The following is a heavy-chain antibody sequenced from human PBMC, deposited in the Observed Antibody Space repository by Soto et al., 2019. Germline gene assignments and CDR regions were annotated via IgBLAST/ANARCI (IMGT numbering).Heavy chain of an antibody. CDR2: ISGSGAGT. V-gene: IGHV3-23*01. J-gene: IGHJ6*02. CDR3: AKGPTVFGAVISFDYYYGMYV. D-gene: IGHD3-3*01. Sequence: GGSLRLSSAASGFTFSRSAMSCVRQSAWRWIHSGSGISGSGAGTYYADSVKGRFTISRDNSKNTLYLQMSGLRAEDAAVYYCAKGPTVFGAVISFDYYYGMYVWGQGTPVTVSS. CDR1: GFTFSRSA.